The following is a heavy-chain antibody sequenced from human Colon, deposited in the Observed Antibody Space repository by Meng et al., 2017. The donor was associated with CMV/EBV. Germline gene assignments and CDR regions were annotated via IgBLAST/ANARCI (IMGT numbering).Heavy chain of an antibody. J-gene: IGHJ4*02. CDR1: DFIFSDFQ. V-gene: IGHV3-11*04. CDR2: ISSSGNVM. Sequence: GGSLRLSCAASDFIFSDFQMSWVRQAPGKGLEWVAYISSSGNVMHYADSVKGRFTISRDNAKNSLSLQMNSLRAEDTAIYFCAREGDFYDSDGYSYYFDYWGPGTVVTVSS. CDR3: AREGDFYDSDGYSYYFDY. D-gene: IGHD3-22*01.